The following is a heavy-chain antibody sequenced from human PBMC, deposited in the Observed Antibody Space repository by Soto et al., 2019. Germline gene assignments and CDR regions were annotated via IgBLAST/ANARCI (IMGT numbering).Heavy chain of an antibody. V-gene: IGHV3-30-3*01. J-gene: IGHJ6*02. CDR1: GFTFSSYA. Sequence: GGSLRLSCAASGFTFSSYAMHWVRQAPGKGLEWVALISYDGSDKDYADSVKGRFTISRDNSRNTLFLQMNSLRAEDTAVYYCARVPPAEELWFGELGSLYGMDVWGQGTTVTVSS. D-gene: IGHD3-10*01. CDR3: ARVPPAEELWFGELGSLYGMDV. CDR2: ISYDGSDK.